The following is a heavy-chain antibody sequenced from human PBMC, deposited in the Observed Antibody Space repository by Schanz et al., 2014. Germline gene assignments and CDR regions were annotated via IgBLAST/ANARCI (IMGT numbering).Heavy chain of an antibody. CDR1: GYTFSSYG. Sequence: QVQLVQSGAEVKKPGASVKVSCKASGYTFSSYGITWVRQAPGQGLEWMGWISAHNGNTNYAQKLQGRVSMTTDTSTNTAYMELRSLRSDGTAVYYCARDILYYFGSGSYPDYWGQGTLVTVSS. CDR2: ISAHNGNT. D-gene: IGHD3-10*01. J-gene: IGHJ4*02. V-gene: IGHV1-18*04. CDR3: ARDILYYFGSGSYPDY.